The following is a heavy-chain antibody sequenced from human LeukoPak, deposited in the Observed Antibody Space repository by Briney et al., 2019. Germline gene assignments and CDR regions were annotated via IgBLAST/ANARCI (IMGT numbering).Heavy chain of an antibody. D-gene: IGHD4-17*01. V-gene: IGHV4-31*03. J-gene: IGHJ4*02. CDR2: IYYSGST. CDR3: ARHRILDGDPFDY. CDR1: GGSISSGGYY. Sequence: PSETLSLTCTVSGGSISSGGYYWSWIRQHPGKGLEWIGYIYYSGSTYYNPSLKSRVTISVDTSKNQFSLKLSSVTAADTAVYYCARHRILDGDPFDYWGQGTLVTVSS.